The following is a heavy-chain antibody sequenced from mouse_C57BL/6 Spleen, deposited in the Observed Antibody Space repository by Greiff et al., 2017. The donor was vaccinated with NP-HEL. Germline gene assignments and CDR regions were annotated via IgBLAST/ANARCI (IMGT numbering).Heavy chain of an antibody. CDR3: TRQLGYYGSSYGYFDV. CDR2: IDPETGGT. CDR1: GYTFTDYE. V-gene: IGHV1-15*01. J-gene: IGHJ1*03. D-gene: IGHD1-1*01. Sequence: VQLQQSGAELVRPGASVTLSCKASGYTFTDYEMHWVKQTPVHGLEWIGAIDPETGGTAYNQKFKGKAILTADKSSSTAYMELRSLTSEDSAVYYCTRQLGYYGSSYGYFDVWGTGTTVTVSS.